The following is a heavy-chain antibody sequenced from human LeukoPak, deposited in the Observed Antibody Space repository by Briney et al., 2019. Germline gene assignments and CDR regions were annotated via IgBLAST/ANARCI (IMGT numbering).Heavy chain of an antibody. Sequence: SETLSLTCSVSGYSISTYYWSWIRHPPGKELELIGYIDNSVTTNDNPSLKRGATISKKTFKNQISLRLNSVTAADTAVYYCARHGGSYTFDHWGQGTLVTVSS. V-gene: IGHV4-59*08. CDR2: IDNSVTT. D-gene: IGHD1-26*01. J-gene: IGHJ4*02. CDR3: ARHGGSYTFDH. CDR1: GYSISTYY.